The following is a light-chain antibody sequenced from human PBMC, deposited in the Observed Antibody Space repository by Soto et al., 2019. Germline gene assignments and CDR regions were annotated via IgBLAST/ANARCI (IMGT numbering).Light chain of an antibody. V-gene: IGLV2-8*01. CDR2: EVN. Sequence: QSVLTQPPSASGSPGQSVTISCTGTSSVVGRYNYVSWYQQHPGKAPKLLIYEVNKRPSGVPDRFSGSKSGNTASLTVSGLQAEDEADYYCSSYAGSNSYVFGTGTKVTVL. CDR3: SSYAGSNSYV. CDR1: SSVVGRYNY. J-gene: IGLJ1*01.